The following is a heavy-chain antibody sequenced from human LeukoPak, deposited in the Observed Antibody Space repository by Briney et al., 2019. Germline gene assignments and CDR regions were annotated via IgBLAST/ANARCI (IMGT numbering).Heavy chain of an antibody. CDR3: ARGFASGWYSRYDP. Sequence: PSETLSLTCTVSGDPVSRGSYYWSWIRQPPGKELEWIGYVYHTGSTNYNPSLKSRVTIPVDTSKNEFSLKMTSVTAADTAVYYCARGFASGWYSRYDPWGQGTLVTVSS. V-gene: IGHV4-61*01. D-gene: IGHD6-19*01. J-gene: IGHJ5*02. CDR1: GDPVSRGSYY. CDR2: VYHTGST.